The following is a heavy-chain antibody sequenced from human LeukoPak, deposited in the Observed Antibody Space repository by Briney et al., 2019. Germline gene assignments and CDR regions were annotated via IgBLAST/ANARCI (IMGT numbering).Heavy chain of an antibody. J-gene: IGHJ3*02. Sequence: PSQTLSLTCTVSGGSISSGGYYWSWIRQHPGKGLEWIGYIYYSGSTYYNQSLKSRVTISVDTSKNQFSLKLSSVTAADTAVYYCARVDDFWAFDIWGQGTMVTVSS. V-gene: IGHV4-31*03. CDR3: ARVDDFWAFDI. CDR2: IYYSGST. D-gene: IGHD3-3*01. CDR1: GGSISSGGYY.